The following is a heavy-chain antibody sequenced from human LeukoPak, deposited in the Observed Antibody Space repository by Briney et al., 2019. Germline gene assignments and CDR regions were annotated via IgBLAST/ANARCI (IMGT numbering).Heavy chain of an antibody. CDR2: INNDGSST. Sequence: GGSLRLSCAASGFTFSSYWMHWVRQAPGKGLVWVSRINNDGSSTSYADSVKGRFTISRDSAKNTLYLQMNSLRAEDTAVYYCARPTKEGSSWYWWFDPWGQGTLVTVSS. CDR1: GFTFSSYW. V-gene: IGHV3-74*01. D-gene: IGHD6-13*01. CDR3: ARPTKEGSSWYWWFDP. J-gene: IGHJ5*02.